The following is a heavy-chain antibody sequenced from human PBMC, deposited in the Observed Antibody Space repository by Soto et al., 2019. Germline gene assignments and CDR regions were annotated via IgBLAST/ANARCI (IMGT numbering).Heavy chain of an antibody. J-gene: IGHJ6*02. CDR2: IYYSGST. CDR3: ARLPENWYYYYGMDV. V-gene: IGHV4-39*01. CDR1: GGSISSSSYY. Sequence: SETLSLTCTVSGGSISSSSYYWGWIRQPPGKGLEWIGSIYYSGSTYYNPSLKSRVTISVDTSKNQFSLKLSSVTAADTALYYCARLPENWYYYYGMDVWGQGTTVTVSS. D-gene: IGHD1-1*01.